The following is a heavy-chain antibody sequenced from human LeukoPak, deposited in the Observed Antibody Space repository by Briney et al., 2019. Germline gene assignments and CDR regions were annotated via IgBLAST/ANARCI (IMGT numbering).Heavy chain of an antibody. V-gene: IGHV4-59*01. CDR3: ARDFYDSSGYNWFDP. D-gene: IGHD3-22*01. Sequence: SETLSLTCTVSGGSISSYYWSWIRQPPGKGLEWIGYIYYSGSTNYNPSLKSRVTISVDTSKNQFSLKLSSVTAADTAVYYCARDFYDSSGYNWFDPWGQGTLVTVSS. CDR2: IYYSGST. CDR1: GGSISSYY. J-gene: IGHJ5*02.